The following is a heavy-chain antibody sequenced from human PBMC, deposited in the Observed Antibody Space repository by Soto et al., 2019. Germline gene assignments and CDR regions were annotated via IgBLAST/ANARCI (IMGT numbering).Heavy chain of an antibody. CDR1: GYTITSYG. Sequence: ASVKVSCKASGYTITSYGLSWVRQAPGQGLEWMGWINVYNGNTKYAQKVQGRVTMTTDTSTSTAYMELRSLRSDDTAVYYCARGVGSGSYYNQYNWFDPWGQGILVTVSS. J-gene: IGHJ5*02. CDR3: ARGVGSGSYYNQYNWFDP. D-gene: IGHD3-10*01. CDR2: INVYNGNT. V-gene: IGHV1-18*01.